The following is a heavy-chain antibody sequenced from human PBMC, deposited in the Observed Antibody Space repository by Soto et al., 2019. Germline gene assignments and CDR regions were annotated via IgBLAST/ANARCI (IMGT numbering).Heavy chain of an antibody. CDR2: ISWNSGIV. CDR1: GFDFDSYA. CDR3: TEGSGSYGGNYDY. V-gene: IGHV3-9*01. Sequence: LVESGGGWVQPGRSLRLSCAASGFDFDSYAMNWVRQSPEKGLEWVACISWNSGIVGYADSVRGRFTISRDNARNSLFLQMDSLRPEDSALYYCTEGSGSYGGNYDYWGQGTLVTVSS. D-gene: IGHD5-12*01. J-gene: IGHJ4*02.